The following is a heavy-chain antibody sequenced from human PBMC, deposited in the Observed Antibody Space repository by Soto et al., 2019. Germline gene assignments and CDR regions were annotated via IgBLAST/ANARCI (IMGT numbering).Heavy chain of an antibody. CDR2: IYYSGSA. Sequence: SETLSLTCTVSGGSISSSSYYWGWIRQPPGKGLEWIGSIYYSGSAYYHPSLKSRVTISVDTSKNQFSLKLSYVTAADTAVYYCARRWFGELLRYFDYWGQGTLVTVSS. CDR3: ARRWFGELLRYFDY. V-gene: IGHV4-39*07. D-gene: IGHD3-10*01. J-gene: IGHJ4*02. CDR1: GGSISSSSYY.